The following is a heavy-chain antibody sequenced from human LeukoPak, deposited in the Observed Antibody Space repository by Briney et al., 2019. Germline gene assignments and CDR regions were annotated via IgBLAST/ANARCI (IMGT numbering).Heavy chain of an antibody. D-gene: IGHD1-1*01. CDR1: GGSIRSFF. CDR3: ARDLELERNRWNYFES. V-gene: IGHV4-59*01. CDR2: MHYSGDS. Sequence: SETLSLTSTDSGGSIRSFFWSSIRQPPGKGLEWIGSMHYSGDSKYNPSLKSRVSLSIDTSKHQFSLRLSSVTAADTAVYYCARDLELERNRWNYFESWGQGTLVTVSS. J-gene: IGHJ4*02.